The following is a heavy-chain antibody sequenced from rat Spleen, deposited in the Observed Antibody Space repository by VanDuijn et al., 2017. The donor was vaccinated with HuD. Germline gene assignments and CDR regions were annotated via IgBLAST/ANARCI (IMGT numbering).Heavy chain of an antibody. D-gene: IGHD1-11*01. CDR1: GFTFSDYG. J-gene: IGHJ3*01. CDR2: IIYDDTT. Sequence: EVQLVESGGGLVQPGRSLKLSCAASGFTFSDYGMAWVRQAPKKGLEWVATIIYDDTTYYRDSVKGRFTISRDNAKSTLYLQMDGLRSEDTATYYCTTVTEDIVELFAYWGQGTLVTVSS. V-gene: IGHV5-17*01. CDR3: TTVTEDIVELFAY.